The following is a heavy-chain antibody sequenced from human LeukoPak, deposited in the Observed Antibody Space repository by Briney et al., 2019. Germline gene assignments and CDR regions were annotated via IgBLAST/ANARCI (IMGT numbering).Heavy chain of an antibody. Sequence: GGSLRLSCAASGFTLNSNFMSWVRQAPGKGLEWVSLIYSAGSTFYADSVKGRFTISRDNSKNTLYLQMNSLRAEDTAVYYCARASSSYDAFDIWGQGTMVTVSS. CDR3: ARASSSYDAFDI. D-gene: IGHD6-13*01. CDR1: GFTLNSNF. CDR2: IYSAGST. J-gene: IGHJ3*02. V-gene: IGHV3-53*01.